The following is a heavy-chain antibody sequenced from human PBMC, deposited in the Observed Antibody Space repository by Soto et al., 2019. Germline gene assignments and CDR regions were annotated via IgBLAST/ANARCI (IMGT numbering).Heavy chain of an antibody. D-gene: IGHD2-21*02. Sequence: QITLKESGPTLVKPTQTLTLTCTFSGFLLSTSGVGVGWIRQPPGKALEWLALIYWDDDKRYSPSLKSRLTITKDTSKNQVVLTMTNMDPVDTATYYCAHRGSGYCGGDCHWYFDLWGRGTLVTVSS. CDR2: IYWDDDK. J-gene: IGHJ2*01. CDR1: GFLLSTSGVG. CDR3: AHRGSGYCGGDCHWYFDL. V-gene: IGHV2-5*02.